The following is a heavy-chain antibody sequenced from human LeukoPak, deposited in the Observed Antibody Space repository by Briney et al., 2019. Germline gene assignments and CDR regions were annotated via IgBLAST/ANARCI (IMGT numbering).Heavy chain of an antibody. D-gene: IGHD4-23*01. CDR3: ARDLGYGGNRRDAFDI. Sequence: ASVKVSCKASGYTFTGYYMHWVRQAPGQGLEWMGWINPNSGGTNYAQKFQGRVTMTRDTSISTAYMELSRLRSDDTAVYYCARDLGYGGNRRDAFDIWGQGTMVTVSS. V-gene: IGHV1-2*02. J-gene: IGHJ3*02. CDR2: INPNSGGT. CDR1: GYTFTGYY.